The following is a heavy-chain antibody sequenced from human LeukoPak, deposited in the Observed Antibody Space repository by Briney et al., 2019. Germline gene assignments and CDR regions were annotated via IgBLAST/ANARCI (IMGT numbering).Heavy chain of an antibody. D-gene: IGHD6-6*01. CDR2: ISGSGDNT. V-gene: IGHV3-23*01. CDR1: GFTFTNYA. CDR3: ARGHSTSNY. Sequence: PGGSLRLSYAASGFTFTNYAMSWDRQAPGKGLEWVSAISGSGDNTYYTDSVKGRFTISRDNSKNTLYLQMDSLRAEDTALYYCARGHSTSNYWGQGTLVTVSS. J-gene: IGHJ4*02.